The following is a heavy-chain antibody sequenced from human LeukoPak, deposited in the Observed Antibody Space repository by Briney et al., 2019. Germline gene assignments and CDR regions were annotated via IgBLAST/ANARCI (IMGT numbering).Heavy chain of an antibody. J-gene: IGHJ4*02. CDR2: IYYSGST. Sequence: SETLSLTCTASGGSISSSSYYWSWIRQHPGKGLEWIGYIYYSGSTYYNPSLKSRVTISVDTSKNQFSLKLSSVTAADTAVYYCARVFNDFWSGSASLDYWGQGTLVTVSS. CDR1: GGSISSSSYY. D-gene: IGHD3-3*01. V-gene: IGHV4-31*03. CDR3: ARVFNDFWSGSASLDY.